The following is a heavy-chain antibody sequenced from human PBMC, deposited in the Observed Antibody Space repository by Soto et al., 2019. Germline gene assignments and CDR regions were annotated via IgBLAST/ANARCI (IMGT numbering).Heavy chain of an antibody. CDR3: ARSPVTRSGSFDY. V-gene: IGHV4-30-4*01. CDR1: GGSISSGDYY. Sequence: QVQLQESGPGLVKPSQTLSLTCTVSGGSISSGDYYWSWIRQPPGKGLEWIGYIYYSGSTYYNPPLKSRVTISVDTSKNQFSLKLSSVTAADSAVYYWARSPVTRSGSFDYWGQGTQVSVS. D-gene: IGHD3-3*01. J-gene: IGHJ4*02. CDR2: IYYSGST.